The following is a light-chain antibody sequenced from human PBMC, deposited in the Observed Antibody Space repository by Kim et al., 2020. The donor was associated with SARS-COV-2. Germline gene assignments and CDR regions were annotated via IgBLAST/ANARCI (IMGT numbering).Light chain of an antibody. CDR1: QSVSSSY. CDR3: QQYGYSLS. J-gene: IGKJ4*01. CDR2: GAS. V-gene: IGKV3-20*01. Sequence: LSPGERATPSCRASQSVSSSYLAWYQLKPGQAPRLLIYGASSRATGIPVRFSGSGSGTDFTLTISRLEPEDFAVYYCQQYGYSLSFGGGTKVDIK.